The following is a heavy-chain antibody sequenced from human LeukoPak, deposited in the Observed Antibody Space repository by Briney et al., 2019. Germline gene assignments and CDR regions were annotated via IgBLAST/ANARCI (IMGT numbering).Heavy chain of an antibody. CDR3: AASAGSDYVWGSPDSTDY. CDR2: IIPIFGTA. V-gene: IGHV1-69*13. D-gene: IGHD3-16*01. Sequence: SVKVSCKASGGTFSSYGISWVRQAPGQGLEWMGGIIPIFGTANYAQKFQGRVTITADESTSTAYMELSSLRSEDTAVYYCAASAGSDYVWGSPDSTDYWGQGTLVTVSS. J-gene: IGHJ4*02. CDR1: GGTFSSYG.